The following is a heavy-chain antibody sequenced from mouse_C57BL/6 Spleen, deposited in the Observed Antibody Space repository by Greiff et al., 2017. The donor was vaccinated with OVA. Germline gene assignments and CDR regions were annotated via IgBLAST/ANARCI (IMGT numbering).Heavy chain of an antibody. D-gene: IGHD1-1*01. J-gene: IGHJ2*01. CDR2: INPSNGGT. V-gene: IGHV1-53*01. Sequence: QVHVKQPGTELVKPGASVKLSCKASGYTFTSYWMHWVKQRPGQGLEWIGNINPSNGGTNYNEKFKSKATLTVDKSSSTAYMQLSSLTSEDSAVYYCARSTTVVAAHFDYWGQGTTLTVSS. CDR1: GYTFTSYW. CDR3: ARSTTVVAAHFDY.